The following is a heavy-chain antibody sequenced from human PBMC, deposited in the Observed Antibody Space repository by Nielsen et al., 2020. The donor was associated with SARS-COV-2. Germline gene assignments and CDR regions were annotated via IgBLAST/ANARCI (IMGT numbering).Heavy chain of an antibody. CDR3: ARVSSTRHFGRHYYYYYYMDV. Sequence: SETLSLTCSVSGGSIGRSRYYWGWIRQPPGKGLEWIGSIYYSGSTYYNPSLKSRVTISVDTSKNQFSLKLSSVTAADTAVYYCARVSSTRHFGRHYYYYYYMDVWGKGTTVTVSS. CDR1: GGSIGRSRYY. CDR2: IYYSGST. V-gene: IGHV4-39*01. D-gene: IGHD2-2*01. J-gene: IGHJ6*03.